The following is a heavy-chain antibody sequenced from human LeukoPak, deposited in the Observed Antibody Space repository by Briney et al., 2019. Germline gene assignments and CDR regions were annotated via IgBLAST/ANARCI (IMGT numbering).Heavy chain of an antibody. Sequence: GASVKVSCKASGYTFTTYYMHWVRQAPGQGLEWMGIINPSGGSTSYAQKFQGRVTMTRDTSTSTVYMELSSLRSEDTTVYYCAREEIVAPEAFNIGAKGTMVPFSS. J-gene: IGHJ3*02. CDR3: AREEIVAPEAFNI. D-gene: IGHD5-12*01. V-gene: IGHV1-46*01. CDR1: GYTFTTYY. CDR2: INPSGGST.